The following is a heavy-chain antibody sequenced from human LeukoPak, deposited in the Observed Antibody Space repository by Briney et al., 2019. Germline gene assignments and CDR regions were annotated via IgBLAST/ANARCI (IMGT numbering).Heavy chain of an antibody. Sequence: GESLKISCKGSGYSFTSYWIGWVRQMPGKGLEWMGIIYPGDSDTRYSPSFQGQVTISADKSISTAYLQWSSLKASDTAMYYCARVPVAERYYYYYYMDVWGKGTTVTVSS. CDR3: ARVPVAERYYYYYYMDV. CDR2: IYPGDSDT. V-gene: IGHV5-51*01. CDR1: GYSFTSYW. D-gene: IGHD6-19*01. J-gene: IGHJ6*03.